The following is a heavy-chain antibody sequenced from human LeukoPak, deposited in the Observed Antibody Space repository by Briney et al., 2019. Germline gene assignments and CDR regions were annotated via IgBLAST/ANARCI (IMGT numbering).Heavy chain of an antibody. V-gene: IGHV3-21*01. D-gene: IGHD4-17*01. CDR1: GFTFSSYS. J-gene: IGHJ4*02. CDR2: ISSSSSYI. Sequence: GGSLRLSCAASGFTFSSYSINWVRQAPGKGLEWVSSISSSSSYIYYADSVKGRFTISRDNAKNSLYLQMNSLRAEDTAVYYCAREPDYGDYVRYFDYWGQGTLVTVSS. CDR3: AREPDYGDYVRYFDY.